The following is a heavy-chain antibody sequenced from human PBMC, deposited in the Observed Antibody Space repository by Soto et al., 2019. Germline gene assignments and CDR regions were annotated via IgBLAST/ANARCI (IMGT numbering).Heavy chain of an antibody. J-gene: IGHJ4*02. V-gene: IGHV6-1*01. CDR2: TYYRSKWYN. CDR3: AREEVMTTVTTEFDY. D-gene: IGHD4-17*01. CDR1: GDSASSNSAA. Sequence: SQTLSLTCAISGDSASSNSAAWNWIRQSPSRGLEWLGRTYYRSKWYNDYAVSVKSRITINPDTSKNQFSLQLNSVTPEDTAVYYCAREEVMTTVTTEFDYWGQGTLVTVSS.